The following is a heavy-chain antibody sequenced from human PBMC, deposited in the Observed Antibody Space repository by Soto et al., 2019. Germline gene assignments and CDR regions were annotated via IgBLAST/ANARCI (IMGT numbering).Heavy chain of an antibody. Sequence: QVQLVESGGGVVQPGRSLRLSCAASGFTFSSYGMHWVRQAPGKGLEWAAVISYDGSNKYYADSVKGRFTISRDNSKNTLYLQMNSLRAEDTAVYYCAKLGLAYCGGDCYPTDAFDIWGQGTMVTVSS. CDR3: AKLGLAYCGGDCYPTDAFDI. J-gene: IGHJ3*02. CDR1: GFTFSSYG. V-gene: IGHV3-30*18. D-gene: IGHD2-21*02. CDR2: ISYDGSNK.